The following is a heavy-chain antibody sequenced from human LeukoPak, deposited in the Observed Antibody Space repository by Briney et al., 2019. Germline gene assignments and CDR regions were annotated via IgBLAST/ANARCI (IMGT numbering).Heavy chain of an antibody. CDR2: INHSGST. V-gene: IGHV4-34*01. CDR3: ARLKGSGSYSRRFDY. J-gene: IGHJ4*02. Sequence: TSETLSLTCAVYGGSFSGYYWSWIRQPPGKGLEWIGEINHSGSTNYNPSLKSRVTISVDTSKNQFSLKLSSVTAADTAVYYCARLKGSGSYSRRFDYWGQGTLVTVSS. CDR1: GGSFSGYY. D-gene: IGHD3-10*01.